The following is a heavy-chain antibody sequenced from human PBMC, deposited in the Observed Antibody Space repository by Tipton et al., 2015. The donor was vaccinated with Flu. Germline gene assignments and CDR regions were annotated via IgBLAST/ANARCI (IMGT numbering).Heavy chain of an antibody. D-gene: IGHD4-11*01. CDR1: GGSISSGSYY. V-gene: IGHV4-61*02. Sequence: TLSLTCTVSGGSISSGSYYWTWIRQPAGKGLEWIGTVSRSGSTIYNPSLSSRVTISIDRSKNQFSLNLKSVTAADMAVYYCARRDYSNYVSDPKSWFDPWGQGTLVAVSS. J-gene: IGHJ5*02. CDR2: VSRSGST. CDR3: ARRDYSNYVSDPKSWFDP.